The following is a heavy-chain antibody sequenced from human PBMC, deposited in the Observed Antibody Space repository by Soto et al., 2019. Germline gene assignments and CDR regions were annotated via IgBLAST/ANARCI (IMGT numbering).Heavy chain of an antibody. V-gene: IGHV3-30-3*01. CDR1: GFTFSSYA. CDR2: ISYDGSNK. J-gene: IGHJ4*02. CDR3: AREYSGSYFGIDY. D-gene: IGHD1-26*01. Sequence: QVQLVESGGGVVQPGRSLRLSCAASGFTFSSYAMHWVRQAPGKGLEWVAVISYDGSNKYYADSVKGRFTISRDNSKNTLYLQMNSLRAEDTAVYYCAREYSGSYFGIDYWGQGTLVTVSS.